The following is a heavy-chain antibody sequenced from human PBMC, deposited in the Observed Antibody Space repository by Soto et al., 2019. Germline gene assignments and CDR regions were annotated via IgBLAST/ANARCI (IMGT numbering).Heavy chain of an antibody. Sequence: EVHLMESGGGLVQTGGSLRLSCAIFGSTVRRDWMNWVRQAPGKGLEWVAHTNQDGSKKYYVDSVKGRFTISRDNSKNSLYLQMDDLRAGDTAMYYCSGGVGDAFWGQGTLVTVSS. CDR3: SGGVGDAF. V-gene: IGHV3-7*04. CDR2: TNQDGSKK. CDR1: GSTVRRDW. J-gene: IGHJ4*02. D-gene: IGHD1-26*01.